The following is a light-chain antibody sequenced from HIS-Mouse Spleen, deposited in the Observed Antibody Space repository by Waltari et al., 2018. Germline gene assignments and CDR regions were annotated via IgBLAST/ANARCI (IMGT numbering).Light chain of an antibody. J-gene: IGLJ2*01. CDR2: EDS. CDR3: YSTDSSGNHRV. Sequence: SYELTQPPSGSVSPGQTARITCSGHALPKKYAFWFQQKSGQAPVLVIYEDSKRPSGIPGRFSGSSSGTMATLTISGAQVEDEADYYCYSTDSSGNHRVFGGGTKLTVL. V-gene: IGLV3-10*01. CDR1: ALPKKY.